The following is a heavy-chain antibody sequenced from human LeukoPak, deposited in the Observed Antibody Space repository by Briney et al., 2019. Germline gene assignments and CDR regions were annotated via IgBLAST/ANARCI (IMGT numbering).Heavy chain of an antibody. V-gene: IGHV1-18*01. CDR1: GYTFTSYG. CDR3: AKYDYGDYFSYYGMDV. CDR2: ISAYNGNT. Sequence: GASVKVSCKASGYTFTSYGISWVRQAPGQGLEWMGWISAYNGNTNYAQKLQGRVTMTTDTSTSTAYMELRSLRSDDTAVYYCAKYDYGDYFSYYGMDVWGQGTTVTVSS. D-gene: IGHD4-17*01. J-gene: IGHJ6*02.